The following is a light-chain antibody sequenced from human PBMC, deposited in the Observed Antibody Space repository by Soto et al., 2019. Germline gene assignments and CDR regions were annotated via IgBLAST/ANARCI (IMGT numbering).Light chain of an antibody. CDR3: QQYSSSPAT. V-gene: IGKV3-20*01. CDR2: GAS. CDR1: QSVSSSY. Sequence: IVLTQSPGTLSLSPVERATLSCRASQSVSSSYLAWYQQKPGQAPRLLIYGASSRATGIPDRFSGSGSGTDFTLTISRLEPEDFAVYYCQQYSSSPATFGQGTKVDIK. J-gene: IGKJ1*01.